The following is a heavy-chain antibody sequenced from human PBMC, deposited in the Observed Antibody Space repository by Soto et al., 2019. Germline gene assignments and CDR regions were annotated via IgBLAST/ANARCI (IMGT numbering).Heavy chain of an antibody. CDR2: IYYSGST. J-gene: IGHJ5*02. V-gene: IGHV4-61*01. D-gene: IGHD3-3*01. Sequence: SETLSLTCTVSGGSVSSGSYYWSWIRQPPGKGLEWIGYIYYSGSTNYNPSLKSRVTISVDTSKNQFSLKLSSVTAADTAVYYWARATYYAFWSGESNWFDPWGEGSLVTVS. CDR3: ARATYYAFWSGESNWFDP. CDR1: GGSVSSGSYY.